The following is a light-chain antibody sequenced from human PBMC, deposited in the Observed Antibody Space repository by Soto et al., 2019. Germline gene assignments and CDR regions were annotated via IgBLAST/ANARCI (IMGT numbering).Light chain of an antibody. V-gene: IGKV1-5*03. J-gene: IGKJ1*01. Sequence: DIQMTQSPSTLSGSVGDRVTITCRASQTISSWLAWYQQKPGKAPKLLIYKASTLKSGVPSRFSGSGSGTEFTLTISSLQSDDFATYYCQQYNTYWTFGPGTKVDIK. CDR1: QTISSW. CDR3: QQYNTYWT. CDR2: KAS.